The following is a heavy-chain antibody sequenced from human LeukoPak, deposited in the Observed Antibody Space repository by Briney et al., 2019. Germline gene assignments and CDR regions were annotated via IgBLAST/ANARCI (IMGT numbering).Heavy chain of an antibody. J-gene: IGHJ4*02. Sequence: GGSLRLSCAASGFTFRSYWMSWVRQAPGKGLEWVANIKEDGSEKSYVDSVKGRFTISRDNAKNSLYPEMNSLRAEDTAVYYCAGDRGNPEFDYWGQGTLVTVSS. CDR3: AGDRGNPEFDY. D-gene: IGHD4-23*01. CDR2: IKEDGSEK. V-gene: IGHV3-7*01. CDR1: GFTFRSYW.